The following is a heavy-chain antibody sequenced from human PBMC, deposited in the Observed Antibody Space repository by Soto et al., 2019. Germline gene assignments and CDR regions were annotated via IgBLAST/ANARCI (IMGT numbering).Heavy chain of an antibody. D-gene: IGHD6-19*01. CDR1: GFSLSTSGVG. CDR2: IYWDDDK. V-gene: IGHV2-5*02. J-gene: IGHJ6*02. Sequence: QITLKESGPTLVKPTQTLTLTCTFSGFSLSTSGVGVGWIRQPPGKALEWLALIYWDDDKRYSPSLKSRLTIAKDTSKDQVVLTMTNMDPVDTATYYCAHRMGWSYYYGMDVWGQGTTVTVSS. CDR3: AHRMGWSYYYGMDV.